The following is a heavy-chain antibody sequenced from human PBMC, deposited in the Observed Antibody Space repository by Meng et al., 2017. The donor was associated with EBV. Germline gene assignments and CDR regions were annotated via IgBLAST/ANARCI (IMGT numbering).Heavy chain of an antibody. Sequence: EGQLVEAGGGLIQTGGSLRVSCAVFGFTGSSNYMSWVRQAPGKGLEWVSVIYSGGSTYYADSVKGRFTISRDNSKNTLYLQMNSLRAEDTAVYYCAKHRLGPLDYWGQGTLVTVSS. CDR3: AKHRLGPLDY. V-gene: IGHV3-53*01. J-gene: IGHJ4*02. CDR2: IYSGGST. D-gene: IGHD5-12*01. CDR1: GFTGSSNY.